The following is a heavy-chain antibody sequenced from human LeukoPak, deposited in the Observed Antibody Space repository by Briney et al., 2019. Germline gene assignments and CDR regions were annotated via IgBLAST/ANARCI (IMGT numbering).Heavy chain of an antibody. CDR3: VRDQGAPDY. D-gene: IGHD1-26*01. CDR2: ISGDSSQI. J-gene: IGHJ4*02. CDR1: GFTFSSYA. Sequence: GGSLRLSCAASGFTFSSYAMSWVRQAPGKGLEWISYISGDSSQIFYADSVKGRFTTSRDNAKNSLHLQMSSLRVEDTALYYCVRDQGAPDYWGQGTLLTVSS. V-gene: IGHV3-48*01.